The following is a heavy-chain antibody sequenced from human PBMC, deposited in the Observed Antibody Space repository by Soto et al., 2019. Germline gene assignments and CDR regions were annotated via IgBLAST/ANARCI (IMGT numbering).Heavy chain of an antibody. Sequence: SVKVSCKASGYTFTSYYMHWVRQAPGQGLEWMGIINPSGGSTSYAQKFQGRVTMTRDTSTSTVYMELSSLRSEDTAVYYCAREEILIWFGELVKGGYYGREVWG. V-gene: IGHV1-46*01. CDR1: GYTFTSYY. J-gene: IGHJ6*02. D-gene: IGHD3-10*01. CDR3: AREEILIWFGELVKGGYYGREV. CDR2: INPSGGST.